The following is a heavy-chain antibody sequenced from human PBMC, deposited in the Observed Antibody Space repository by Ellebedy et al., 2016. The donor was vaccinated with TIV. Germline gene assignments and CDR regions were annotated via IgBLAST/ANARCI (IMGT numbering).Heavy chain of an antibody. CDR3: ASEYSSSSHWGY. Sequence: GESLKISCAASGFTFSNAWMNWVRQAPGKGLEWIAYISSSGSTVFYADSVKGRFTLSRDNAKNSLYLQMSSLRAEDTAVYYCASEYSSSSHWGYWGQGTLVTVSS. J-gene: IGHJ4*02. CDR2: ISSSGSTV. V-gene: IGHV3-11*01. D-gene: IGHD6-6*01. CDR1: GFTFSNAW.